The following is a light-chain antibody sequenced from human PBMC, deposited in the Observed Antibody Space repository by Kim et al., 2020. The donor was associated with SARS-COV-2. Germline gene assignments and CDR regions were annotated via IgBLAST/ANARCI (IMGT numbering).Light chain of an antibody. Sequence: SYELTQPLSVSVALGQTATIACGGNNIGSKHVHWYQQRPGQAPVLVIYRDSNRPSGIPERFSGSNSGQTASLTITRAQAGDEADYYCQAWEDFKVFGTRT. CDR3: QAWEDFKV. J-gene: IGLJ1*01. V-gene: IGLV3-9*01. CDR1: NIGSKH. CDR2: RDS.